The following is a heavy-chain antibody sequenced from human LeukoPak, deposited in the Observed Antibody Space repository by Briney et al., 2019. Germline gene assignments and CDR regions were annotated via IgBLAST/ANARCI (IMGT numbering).Heavy chain of an antibody. CDR1: VGTFISYA. CDR3: AGMTDGYSQHPDY. Sequence: ASVTVSYQASVGTFISYAIRWLRQPPGQGVAWMGGIITIFGTANYAQTFQGRVTINKDESTSTAYIELSSLRPEDTAVYYCAGMTDGYSQHPDYWGQGTLVTVSS. D-gene: IGHD5-24*01. CDR2: IITIFGTA. J-gene: IGHJ4*02. V-gene: IGHV1-69*05.